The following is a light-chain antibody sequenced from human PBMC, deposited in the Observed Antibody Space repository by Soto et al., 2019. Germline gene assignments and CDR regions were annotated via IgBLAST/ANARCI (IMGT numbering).Light chain of an antibody. CDR1: SSDVGGYNY. CDR3: SSYTSSSTLDV. Sequence: QSALTQPASVSGSPGQSITISCTGTSSDVGGYNYVSWYQQHPGKAPKLMIYDVSNRPSGVSNRFSGSKSGNTASLNISGLQAEDEADYYCSSYTSSSTLDVFGTGTKLTLL. CDR2: DVS. V-gene: IGLV2-14*01. J-gene: IGLJ1*01.